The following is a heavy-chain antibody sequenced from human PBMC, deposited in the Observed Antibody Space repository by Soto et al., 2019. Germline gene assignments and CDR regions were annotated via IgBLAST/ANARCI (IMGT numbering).Heavy chain of an antibody. CDR2: ISSSSSYI. Sequence: EVQLVESGGGLVKPGGSLRLSCAASGFTFSSYSMNWVRQAPGKGLEWVSSISSSSSYIYYADSVKGRSTIPRDNAKNSLYLQMNSLRAEDTVVYYCARARDSDLGGGNYAFDIWGQGTMVTVSS. CDR3: ARARDSDLGGGNYAFDI. D-gene: IGHD3-16*01. J-gene: IGHJ3*02. V-gene: IGHV3-21*01. CDR1: GFTFSSYS.